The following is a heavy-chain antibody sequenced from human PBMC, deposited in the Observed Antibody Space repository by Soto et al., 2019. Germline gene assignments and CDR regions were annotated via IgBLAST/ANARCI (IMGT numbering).Heavy chain of an antibody. CDR2: IYWDDDK. Sequence: QITLKESGPTLVKPTQTLTLTCTFSGFSLSTSGVGVGWIRQPPGKALEWLALIYWDDDKRYSPSLKSRLTVTKXXSXTXXVLTMTNMDPSDTATYYCAHSLHLRGGFVWFYFDYWGQGTLVTVSS. CDR3: AHSLHLRGGFVWFYFDY. J-gene: IGHJ4*02. CDR1: GFSLSTSGVG. D-gene: IGHD2-21*01. V-gene: IGHV2-5*02.